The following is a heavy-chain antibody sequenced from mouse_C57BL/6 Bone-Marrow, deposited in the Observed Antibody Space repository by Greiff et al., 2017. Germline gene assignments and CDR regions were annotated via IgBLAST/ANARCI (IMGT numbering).Heavy chain of an antibody. CDR3: TTCDGSFDY. CDR2: IDPENGDT. J-gene: IGHJ2*01. Sequence: EVKLMESGAELVRPGASVKLSCTASGFNIKDDYMHWVKQRPEQGLEWIGWIDPENGDTEYASKFQGKATITADTSSNTAYLQLSSLTSEDTAVYYCTTCDGSFDYWGQGTTLTVSS. D-gene: IGHD2-3*01. CDR1: GFNIKDDY. V-gene: IGHV14-4*01.